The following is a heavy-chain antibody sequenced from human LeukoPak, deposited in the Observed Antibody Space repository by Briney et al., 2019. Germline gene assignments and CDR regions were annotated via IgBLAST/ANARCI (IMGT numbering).Heavy chain of an antibody. D-gene: IGHD3-9*01. CDR3: ARGLSAILTGYRYNLFDY. J-gene: IGHJ4*02. CDR1: GYTFTGYY. V-gene: IGHV1-2*02. Sequence: GASVKVSCKASGYTFTGYYMHWVRQAPGQGLEWMGWINPNSGGTNYAQKFQGRVTMTRDTSISTAYMELSRLRSDDTAVYYCARGLSAILTGYRYNLFDYWGQGTLVTVSS. CDR2: INPNSGGT.